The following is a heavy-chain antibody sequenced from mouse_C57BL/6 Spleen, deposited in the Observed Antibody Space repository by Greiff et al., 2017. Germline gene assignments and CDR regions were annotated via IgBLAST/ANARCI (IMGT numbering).Heavy chain of an antibody. CDR2: IYPGDGDT. Sequence: QVQLQQSGPELVKPGASVKISCKASGYAFSSSWMNWVQQRPGKGLEWIGRIYPGDGDTNYNGKFKGKATLTADKSSSTAYMQLSSITYEDAAVYFCARETTVEAEAYWGQGTLVTVSA. CDR3: ARETTVEAEAY. CDR1: GYAFSSSW. D-gene: IGHD1-1*01. J-gene: IGHJ3*01. V-gene: IGHV1-82*01.